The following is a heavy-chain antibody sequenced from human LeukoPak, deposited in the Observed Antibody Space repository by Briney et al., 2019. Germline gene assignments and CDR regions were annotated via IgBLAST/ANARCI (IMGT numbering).Heavy chain of an antibody. CDR1: GSTFSSYA. CDR3: AKDPYYYDSSGYYP. D-gene: IGHD3-22*01. J-gene: IGHJ1*01. V-gene: IGHV3-23*01. CDR2: ISGSGGST. Sequence: GGSLRLSCAASGSTFSSYAMSWVRQAPGKGLEWVSAISGSGGSTYYADSVKGRFTISRDNSKNTLYLQMNSLRAEDTAVYYCAKDPYYYDSSGYYPRGQGTLVTVSS.